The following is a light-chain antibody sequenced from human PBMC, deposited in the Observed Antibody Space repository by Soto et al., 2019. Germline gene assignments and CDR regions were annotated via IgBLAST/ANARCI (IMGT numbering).Light chain of an antibody. CDR3: QSYDSSLSEV. J-gene: IGLJ1*01. Sequence: QSALTQPPSVPGAPGQRVTISCTGSSSNIGAGYDVHWYQQLPGTAPKLLIYGNSNRPSGVPDRFSGSKSGTSASLAITGLQAEDEADYYCQSYDSSLSEVFGTGTKSPS. V-gene: IGLV1-40*01. CDR2: GNS. CDR1: SSNIGAGYD.